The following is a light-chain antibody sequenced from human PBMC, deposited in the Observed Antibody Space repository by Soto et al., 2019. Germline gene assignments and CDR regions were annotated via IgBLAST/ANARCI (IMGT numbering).Light chain of an antibody. CDR2: EVT. V-gene: IGLV2-23*02. CDR1: RSDVGTYDL. CDR3: CSRTVSSTWV. Sequence: QSALTQSASVSGSPGQSITISCTGTRSDVGTYDLVSWYQQPPGKAPNLIIYEVTNRPSGVSDRFSGSKSGNTASLTISGLQAEDEADYFCCSRTVSSTWVFGTGTKVTVL. J-gene: IGLJ1*01.